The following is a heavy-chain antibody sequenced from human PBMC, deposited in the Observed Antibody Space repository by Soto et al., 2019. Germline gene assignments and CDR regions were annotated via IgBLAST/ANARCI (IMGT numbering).Heavy chain of an antibody. CDR2: IYHSGST. Sequence: QLQLQESGSGLVKPSQTLSLTCAVSGGSISSGGYSWSWIRQPPGKGLEWIGYIYHSGSTYYNPSLKSRVTISVNRSKNQFSLKLSSVTAADTAVYYCAREVMITFGHYPSYYFDYWGQGTLVTVSS. V-gene: IGHV4-30-2*01. D-gene: IGHD3-16*01. CDR3: AREVMITFGHYPSYYFDY. CDR1: GGSISSGGYS. J-gene: IGHJ4*02.